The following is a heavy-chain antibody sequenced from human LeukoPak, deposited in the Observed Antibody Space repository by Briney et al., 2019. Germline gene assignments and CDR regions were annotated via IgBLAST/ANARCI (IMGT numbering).Heavy chain of an antibody. Sequence: GESLKISCKGSGYSFTSYWIGWVRQMPGKGLEWMGIIYPGDSDTRYSPSFQGQVTISADKSISTAYLQWSSLKASDTAMYYCARHTRSGSYYTHFDYWGQGTLVTVSS. CDR2: IYPGDSDT. CDR3: ARHTRSGSYYTHFDY. D-gene: IGHD3-10*01. V-gene: IGHV5-51*01. J-gene: IGHJ4*02. CDR1: GYSFTSYW.